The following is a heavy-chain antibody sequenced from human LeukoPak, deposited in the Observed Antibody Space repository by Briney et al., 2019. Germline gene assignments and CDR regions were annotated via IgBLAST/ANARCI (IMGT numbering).Heavy chain of an antibody. CDR2: ISSSSSYI. V-gene: IGHV3-21*01. Sequence: GGSLRLSCAASGFTFSSYSMNWVRQAPGKELEWVSSISSSSSYIYYADSVKGRFTISRDNAKNSLYLQMNSLRAEDTAVYYCARGYGDYYFDYWGQGTLVTVSS. J-gene: IGHJ4*02. D-gene: IGHD5-18*01. CDR3: ARGYGDYYFDY. CDR1: GFTFSSYS.